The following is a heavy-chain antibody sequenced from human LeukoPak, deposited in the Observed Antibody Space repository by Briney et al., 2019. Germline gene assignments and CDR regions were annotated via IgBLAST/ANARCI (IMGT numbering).Heavy chain of an antibody. CDR1: GFTFSSYG. D-gene: IGHD2-2*01. V-gene: IGHV3-30-3*01. CDR3: ARDGGRAIVVVPAARGYFDY. Sequence: PGRSLRLSCAASGFTFSSYGMHWVRRAPGKGLEWVAVISYDGSNKYYADSVKGRFTISRDNSKNTLYLQMNSLRAEDTAVYYCARDGGRAIVVVPAARGYFDYWGQGTLVTVSS. CDR2: ISYDGSNK. J-gene: IGHJ4*02.